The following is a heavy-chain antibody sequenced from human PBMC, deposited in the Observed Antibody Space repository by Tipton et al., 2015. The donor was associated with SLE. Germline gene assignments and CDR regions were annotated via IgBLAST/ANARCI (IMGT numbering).Heavy chain of an antibody. CDR1: GGSISSHY. V-gene: IGHV4-59*11. CDR3: ARDLPFWGGQQPGTSAFDI. J-gene: IGHJ3*02. Sequence: TLSLTCTVSGGSISSHYWSWIRQPPGKGLEWIGYVYYSGSTNYNPSLKSRVTISVDTSKNQFSLKLSSVTAADTAVYYCARDLPFWGGQQPGTSAFDIWGQGTMVTVSS. CDR2: VYYSGST. D-gene: IGHD6-13*01.